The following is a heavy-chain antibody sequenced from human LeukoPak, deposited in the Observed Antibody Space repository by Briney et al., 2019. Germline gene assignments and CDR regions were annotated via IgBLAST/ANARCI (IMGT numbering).Heavy chain of an antibody. J-gene: IGHJ4*02. V-gene: IGHV3-23*01. Sequence: GGSLRLSCAASGFTFSSYAMSWVRQAPGKGLEWVSAISGSGDSTYYADSVKGRFTISRDNSKNTLYLQMNSLRAEDTAVYYCAKDSSSSRLSGWYYWGQGTLVTVSS. D-gene: IGHD6-6*01. CDR2: ISGSGDST. CDR1: GFTFSSYA. CDR3: AKDSSSSRLSGWYY.